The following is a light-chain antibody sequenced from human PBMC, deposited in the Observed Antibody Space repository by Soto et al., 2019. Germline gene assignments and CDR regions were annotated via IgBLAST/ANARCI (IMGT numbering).Light chain of an antibody. V-gene: IGKV3D-15*01. CDR2: GAS. CDR1: QSVSSN. J-gene: IGKJ1*01. CDR3: QQYNNWPPWT. Sequence: EIVMTQSPATLSVSPGERATLSCRASQSVSSNLAWYQQKPGQAPRLLIYGASTRATGIPARCSGSGSGTEFTLTISSLQYEDFAVYYCQQYNNWPPWTFGQGTKVEIK.